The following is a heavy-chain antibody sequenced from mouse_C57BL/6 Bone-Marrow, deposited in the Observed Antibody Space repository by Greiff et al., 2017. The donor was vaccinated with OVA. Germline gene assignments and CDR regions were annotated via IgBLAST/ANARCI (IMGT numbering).Heavy chain of an antibody. CDR1: GYSFTGYY. D-gene: IGHD2-10*01. Sequence: VQLQQSGPELVKPGASVKISCKASGYSFTGYYMNWVKQSPEKSLEWIGEINPSTGGTTYNQKFKAKATLTVDKSSSTAYMQLKSLTSEDSAVYYCARYLLWSYYYAMDYWGQGTSVTVSS. J-gene: IGHJ4*01. V-gene: IGHV1-42*01. CDR3: ARYLLWSYYYAMDY. CDR2: INPSTGGT.